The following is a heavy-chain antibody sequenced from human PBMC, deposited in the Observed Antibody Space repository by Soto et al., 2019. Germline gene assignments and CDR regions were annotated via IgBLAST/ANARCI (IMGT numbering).Heavy chain of an antibody. CDR1: GFTFSSYS. V-gene: IGHV3-21*01. CDR3: ASNPEYSSSWYSRMEYYYYGMDV. D-gene: IGHD6-13*01. CDR2: ISSSSSYI. J-gene: IGHJ6*02. Sequence: GGSVRLSCAASGFTFSSYSMNWVRRAPGTGLEWVSSISSSSSYIYYADSVKGRFTISRDNAKNSLYLQMNSLRAEDTAVYYCASNPEYSSSWYSRMEYYYYGMDVWGQGTTVTVSS.